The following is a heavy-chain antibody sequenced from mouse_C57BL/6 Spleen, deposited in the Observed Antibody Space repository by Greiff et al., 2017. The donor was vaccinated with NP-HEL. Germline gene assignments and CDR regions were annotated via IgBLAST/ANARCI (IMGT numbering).Heavy chain of an antibody. CDR1: GYTFTSYW. J-gene: IGHJ3*01. D-gene: IGHD2-4*01. CDR3: TKSYYDYDGFAY. CDR2: IYPGNSDT. Sequence: EVKLVESGTVLARPGASVKMSCKTSGYTFTSYWMHWVKQRPGQGLEWIGSIYPGNSDTTYNQKFKGKAKLTAVTSASTPYMELSSLTNEDSAVYYCTKSYYDYDGFAYWGQGTLVTVSA. V-gene: IGHV1-5*01.